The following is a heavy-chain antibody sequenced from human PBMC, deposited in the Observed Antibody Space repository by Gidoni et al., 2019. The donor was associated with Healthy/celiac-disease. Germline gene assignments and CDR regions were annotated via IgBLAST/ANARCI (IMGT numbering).Heavy chain of an antibody. CDR1: GFTFSSYD. V-gene: IGHV3-13*01. CDR2: IGTAGDT. J-gene: IGHJ4*02. CDR3: ARGLKYSGTGIALVDY. D-gene: IGHD1-26*01. Sequence: EVQLVESGGGLVQPGGSLRLSCAASGFTFSSYDMHWVRQATGKGLEWVSAIGTAGDTYYPGSVKGRFTISRENAKNSLYLQMNSLRAGDTAVYYCARGLKYSGTGIALVDYWGQGTLVTVSS.